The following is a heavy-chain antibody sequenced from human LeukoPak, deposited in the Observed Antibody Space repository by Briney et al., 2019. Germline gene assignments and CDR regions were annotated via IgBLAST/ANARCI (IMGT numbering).Heavy chain of an antibody. J-gene: IGHJ4*02. CDR3: ARVSAGYTSGWHFDY. V-gene: IGHV1-2*02. D-gene: IGHD6-19*01. CDR1: GYTYTAYY. Sequence: ASVKVSCKASGYTYTAYYLHWVRQAPGQGLEWMGWINPNSGGTHYAQKFQGRVTMTRDTSISTVYMELSSLRSDDTVVYYCARVSAGYTSGWHFDYWGQGTLVTVSS. CDR2: INPNSGGT.